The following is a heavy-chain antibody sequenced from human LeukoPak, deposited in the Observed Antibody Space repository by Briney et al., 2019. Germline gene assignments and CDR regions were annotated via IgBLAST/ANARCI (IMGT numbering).Heavy chain of an antibody. CDR1: GGSFSSYY. D-gene: IGHD3-3*01. CDR3: ARGDNVLRFLEVDAFDI. Sequence: SETLFLTCVVYGGSFSSYYWSWIRQPPGKRLEWIGEINYSGSTDYNPSLKSRVTISVDTSKNQFSLRLSSVTAADTAVYYCARGDNVLRFLEVDAFDIWGQGTMVTVCS. J-gene: IGHJ3*02. CDR2: INYSGST. V-gene: IGHV4-34*01.